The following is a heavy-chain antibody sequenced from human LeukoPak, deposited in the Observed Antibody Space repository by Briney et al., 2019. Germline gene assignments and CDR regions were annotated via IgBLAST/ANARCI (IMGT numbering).Heavy chain of an antibody. CDR3: ASRRGSYSF. J-gene: IGHJ4*02. D-gene: IGHD1-26*01. CDR2: ISSSSSYI. V-gene: IGHV3-21*01. CDR1: GFTFSNYA. Sequence: PGGSLRLSCAASGFTFSNYAMSWVRQAPGRGPEWVSAISSSSSYIYYADSVKGRFTISRDNAKNSLYLQMNSLRAEDTAVYYCASRRGSYSFWGQGTLVTVSS.